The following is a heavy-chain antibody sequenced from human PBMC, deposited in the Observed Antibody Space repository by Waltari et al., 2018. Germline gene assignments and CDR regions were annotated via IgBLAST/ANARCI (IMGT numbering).Heavy chain of an antibody. Sequence: QVQLVQSGAEVKKPGASVKVSCKASGYTFTSYDINWVRQATGQGLEWMGVRNPVSGNTGYAEKFQGRVTMTRSTSISTAYMELSSVRSEETAVYYWARANSGSYYNWFDPWGQGTLVTVSS. CDR2: RNPVSGNT. CDR3: ARANSGSYYNWFDP. V-gene: IGHV1-8*01. D-gene: IGHD1-26*01. CDR1: GYTFTSYD. J-gene: IGHJ5*02.